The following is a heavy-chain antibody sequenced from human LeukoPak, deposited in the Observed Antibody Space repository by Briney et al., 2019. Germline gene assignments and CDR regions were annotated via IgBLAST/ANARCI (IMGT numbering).Heavy chain of an antibody. Sequence: ASVEVSFKASGYTFTSYYMHWVRQAPGQGLEWMGIINPSGGSTSYAQKFQGRVTMTRDTSTSTVYMELSSLRSEDTAVYYCATGLLAANGYWGQGTLVTVSS. D-gene: IGHD3-3*01. J-gene: IGHJ4*02. CDR3: ATGLLAANGY. V-gene: IGHV1-46*03. CDR2: INPSGGST. CDR1: GYTFTSYY.